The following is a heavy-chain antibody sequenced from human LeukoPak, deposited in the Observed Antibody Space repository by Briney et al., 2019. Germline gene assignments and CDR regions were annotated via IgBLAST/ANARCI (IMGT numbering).Heavy chain of an antibody. CDR1: GASIRNTSYY. J-gene: IGHJ6*02. Sequence: PSETLSLTCTVSGASIRNTSYYWGWIRQPPGKALEWIGNIYYTGSTYYNPSLKSRVTISVDMSKNQFSLKLSSVTAADTAVYYCARSSGRYYYYGMDVWGQGTTVTVSS. CDR2: IYYTGST. CDR3: ARSSGRYYYYGMDV. V-gene: IGHV4-39*07.